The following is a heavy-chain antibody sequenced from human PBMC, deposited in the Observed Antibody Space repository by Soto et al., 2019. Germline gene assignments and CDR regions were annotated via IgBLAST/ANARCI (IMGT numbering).Heavy chain of an antibody. CDR1: GGTFSNYA. V-gene: IGHV1-69*15. Sequence: QVHLVHSGAEVKKPGSSVNVSCTASGGTFSNYAITLVRQAHGQCLEWVGRIIPIFGTTNVAQKFQGRVTITADESTTTAYMELSGLRSDDTAVYYCAKDGGADGYCGNWLDPWGQGKLFTVSS. D-gene: IGHD5-12*01. J-gene: IGHJ5*02. CDR3: AKDGGADGYCGNWLDP. CDR2: IIPIFGTT.